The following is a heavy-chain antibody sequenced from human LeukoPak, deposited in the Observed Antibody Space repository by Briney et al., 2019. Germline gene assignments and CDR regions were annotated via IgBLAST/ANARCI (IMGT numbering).Heavy chain of an antibody. CDR2: ISGSGAST. CDR3: AKDVGKWESLHFFDY. Sequence: GGSLRLSCAASGFTFSSYAMSWVRQAPGKGLEWISGISGSGASTYYADSVKGRFTISRDDSRNTLYLQMNSLRGDDTAVYYCAKDVGKWESLHFFDYWGQGTLVTVSS. D-gene: IGHD1-26*01. CDR1: GFTFSSYA. J-gene: IGHJ4*02. V-gene: IGHV3-23*01.